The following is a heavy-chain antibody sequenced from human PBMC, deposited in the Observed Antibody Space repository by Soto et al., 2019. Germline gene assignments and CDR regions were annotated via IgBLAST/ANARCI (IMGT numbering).Heavy chain of an antibody. CDR2: INPSGGST. V-gene: IGHV1-46*01. D-gene: IGHD6-19*01. J-gene: IGHJ5*02. Sequence: ASVKVSCKSSGYTFTSYYMHWVRQAPGQGLEWMGIINPSGGSTSYAQKFQGRVTMTRDTSTSTVYMELSSLRSEDTAVYYCARDSGWYGGYNWFDPWGQGTLVTVSS. CDR3: ARDSGWYGGYNWFDP. CDR1: GYTFTSYY.